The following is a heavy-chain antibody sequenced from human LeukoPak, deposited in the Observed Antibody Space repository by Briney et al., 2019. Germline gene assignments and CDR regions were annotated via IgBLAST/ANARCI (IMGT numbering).Heavy chain of an antibody. J-gene: IGHJ4*02. CDR1: GITLSGYS. D-gene: IGHD3-22*01. CDR3: ARDRDLSGYAFFDN. Sequence: GGSLRLSFAASGITLSGYSIHWVRQPPGRGLVWVSRINSDGSRTTYADSVKGRFTISRDNAKNTLYLQMNSLRAEDTAVYYCARDRDLSGYAFFDNWGQATLVTVSS. CDR2: INSDGSRT. V-gene: IGHV3-74*01.